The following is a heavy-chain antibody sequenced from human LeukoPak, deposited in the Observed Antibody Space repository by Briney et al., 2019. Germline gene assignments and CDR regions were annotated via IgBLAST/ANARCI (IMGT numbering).Heavy chain of an antibody. J-gene: IGHJ4*02. Sequence: GGSLRLSCAASGFTFSSYWMSWVRQAPGKGLEWVGRIKSKTDGGTTDYAAPVKGRFTISRDDSKNTLYLQMNSLKTEDTAVYYCTCSSAAGTYYWGQGTLVTVSS. D-gene: IGHD6-13*01. CDR1: GFTFSSYW. V-gene: IGHV3-15*01. CDR3: TCSSAAGTYY. CDR2: IKSKTDGGTT.